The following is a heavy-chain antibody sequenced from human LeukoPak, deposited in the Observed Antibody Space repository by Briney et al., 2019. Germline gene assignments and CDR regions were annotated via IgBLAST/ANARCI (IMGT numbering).Heavy chain of an antibody. CDR3: ARVSYDYVWGSYPQGFDY. CDR1: GGSISSYY. CDR2: IYTSGST. D-gene: IGHD3-16*02. Sequence: SETLSLTCTVSGGSISSYYWSWIRQPAGKGLEWIGRIYTSGSTNYNPSLKSRVTISVDTSKNQFSLKLSSETAADTAVYYCARVSYDYVWGSYPQGFDYWGQGTLVTVSS. V-gene: IGHV4-4*07. J-gene: IGHJ4*02.